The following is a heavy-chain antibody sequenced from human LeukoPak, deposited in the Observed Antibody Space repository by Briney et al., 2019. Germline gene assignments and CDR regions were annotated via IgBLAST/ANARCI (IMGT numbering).Heavy chain of an antibody. CDR2: IRSKAFGGTT. Sequence: GGSLRLSCTASGFTFGDYAMSWVRQAPGKGLEWVGFIRSKAFGGTTEYAASVQGRFTISREDSKSIAYLQMNSLKTEDTAVYYCTWPRSASYFSYGMNVWGQGTTVTVSS. J-gene: IGHJ6*02. CDR1: GFTFGDYA. V-gene: IGHV3-49*04. D-gene: IGHD3-10*01. CDR3: TWPRSASYFSYGMNV.